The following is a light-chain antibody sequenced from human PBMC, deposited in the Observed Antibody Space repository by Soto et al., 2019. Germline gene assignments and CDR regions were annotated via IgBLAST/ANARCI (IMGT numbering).Light chain of an antibody. CDR1: HDISTF. CDR2: EAS. Sequence: DIQLTQSPSLLSASIGDRVTITCRASHDISTFLAWYQQKPGKAPKLLIYEASTLQSGVPSRFSGSGSGTEFTLTISGLLTEDFAAYHCQQLYTLPFTFGQGTRLEIK. V-gene: IGKV1-9*01. J-gene: IGKJ5*01. CDR3: QQLYTLPFT.